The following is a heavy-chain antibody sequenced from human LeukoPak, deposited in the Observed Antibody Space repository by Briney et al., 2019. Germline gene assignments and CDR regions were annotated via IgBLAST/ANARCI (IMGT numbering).Heavy chain of an antibody. J-gene: IGHJ3*02. CDR2: IYYSGST. CDR1: GGSISSHY. Sequence: SETLSLTCTVSGGSISSHYWSWIRQPPGKGLEWIGYIYYSGSTNYNPSLKSRVTISEDTSKNQFSLKLSAVTAADTAVYYCARAGYDSSGFAFDNWGQGTMVTASS. V-gene: IGHV4-59*11. CDR3: ARAGYDSSGFAFDN. D-gene: IGHD3-22*01.